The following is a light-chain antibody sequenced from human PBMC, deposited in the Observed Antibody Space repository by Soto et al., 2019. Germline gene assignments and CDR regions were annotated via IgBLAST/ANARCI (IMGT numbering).Light chain of an antibody. CDR3: QQYANSPIT. J-gene: IGKJ5*01. CDR2: GVS. V-gene: IGKV3-20*01. Sequence: ELVLTQSPGTLSLSSGESATPSCRASQPVSSNFLAWYQQKPGQAPRLLIYGVSSRASGIPDRFFGSGSGTDFTLTINRLEPEDFAVYYCQQYANSPITFGQGTRLEIK. CDR1: QPVSSNF.